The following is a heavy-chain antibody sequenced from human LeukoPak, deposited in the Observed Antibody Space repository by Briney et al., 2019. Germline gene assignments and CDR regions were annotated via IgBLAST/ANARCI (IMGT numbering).Heavy chain of an antibody. V-gene: IGHV3-7*01. J-gene: IGHJ4*02. CDR2: IKQDGSEK. CDR1: GFTFSSYW. Sequence: SLRHSSSPPGFTFSSYWMSWVRQAPGKGLEWVANIKQDGSEKYYVDSVKGRFTISRDNAKNSLYLQMNSLRAEDTAVYYCARVSFGVIAARPYYFDYWGQGTLVTVSS. D-gene: IGHD6-6*01. CDR3: ARVSFGVIAARPYYFDY.